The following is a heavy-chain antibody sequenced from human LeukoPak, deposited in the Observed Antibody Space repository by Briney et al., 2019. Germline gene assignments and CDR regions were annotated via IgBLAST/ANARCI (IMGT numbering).Heavy chain of an antibody. CDR2: IYYSGST. CDR1: GGSISSYY. J-gene: IGHJ4*02. D-gene: IGHD3-10*01. V-gene: IGHV4-59*01. Sequence: SETLSLACAVSGGSISSYYWSWIRQPPGKGLEWIGYIYYSGSTNYNPSLKSRVTISVDTSKNQFSLKLSSVTAADTAVYYCATLTIGSGIDYWGQGTLVTVSS. CDR3: ATLTIGSGIDY.